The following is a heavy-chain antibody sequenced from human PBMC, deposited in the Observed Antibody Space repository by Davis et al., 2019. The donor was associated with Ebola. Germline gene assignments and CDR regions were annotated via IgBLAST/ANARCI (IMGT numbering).Heavy chain of an antibody. V-gene: IGHV3-74*01. CDR1: RFTFSSYS. CDR3: ARAPHSGLVGWYFDL. CDR2: INSDGSST. J-gene: IGHJ2*01. Sequence: HTGGSLRLSCAASRFTFSSYSMHWVRQAPGKGLVWVSRINSDGSSTSEVDSVKGRFTISRDNAKNTLSLQMNSLRAEDTAVYYCARAPHSGLVGWYFDLWGRGTLVTVSS. D-gene: IGHD3-10*01.